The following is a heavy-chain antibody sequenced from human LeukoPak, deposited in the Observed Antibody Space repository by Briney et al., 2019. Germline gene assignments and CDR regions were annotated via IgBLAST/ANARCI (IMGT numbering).Heavy chain of an antibody. Sequence: SETLSLTCAVYGGSFSGYYWSWIRQPPGKGLEWIGEINHSGSTNYNPSLKSRVTISVDTSKNQFSLKLSSVSAADTAVYYCASIVVVAAIRWFDPWGQGTLVTVSS. CDR3: ASIVVVAAIRWFDP. D-gene: IGHD2-15*01. CDR2: INHSGST. V-gene: IGHV4-34*01. J-gene: IGHJ5*02. CDR1: GGSFSGYY.